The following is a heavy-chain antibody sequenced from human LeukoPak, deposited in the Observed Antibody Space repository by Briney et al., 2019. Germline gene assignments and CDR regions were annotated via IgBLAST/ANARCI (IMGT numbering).Heavy chain of an antibody. J-gene: IGHJ5*02. V-gene: IGHV3-30*18. Sequence: GRSLRLSCAASGFTFSSYGMHWVRQAPGKGLEWVAVIWYGGSNKYYADSVKGRFTISRDNSKNTLYLQMNSLRAEDTAVYYCAKDSLPLGYCSSTSCQGWFDPWGQGTLVTVSS. CDR2: IWYGGSNK. D-gene: IGHD2-2*01. CDR3: AKDSLPLGYCSSTSCQGWFDP. CDR1: GFTFSSYG.